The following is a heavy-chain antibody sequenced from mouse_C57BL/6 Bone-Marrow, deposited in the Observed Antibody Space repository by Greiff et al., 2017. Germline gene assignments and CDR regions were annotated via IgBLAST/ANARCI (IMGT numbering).Heavy chain of an antibody. CDR2: IDPSVSYT. J-gene: IGHJ1*03. CDR3: ANYGSTYWYFDV. V-gene: IGHV1-59*01. D-gene: IGHD1-1*01. Sequence: QVQLQQPGAELVRPGTSVKLSCKASGYTFTSYWMHWVKQRPGQGLEWIGVIDPSVSYTNYNQKFKGKATLTVDTSSSTAYMQLSSLTSEDSAVYYCANYGSTYWYFDVWGTGTTVTVSS. CDR1: GYTFTSYW.